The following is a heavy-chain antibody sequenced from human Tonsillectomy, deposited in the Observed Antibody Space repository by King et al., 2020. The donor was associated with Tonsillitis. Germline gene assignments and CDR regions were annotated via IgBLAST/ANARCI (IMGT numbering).Heavy chain of an antibody. J-gene: IGHJ4*02. V-gene: IGHV4-39*01. D-gene: IGHD3-22*01. Sequence: QLQESGPGLVKPSETLSLTCTVSGGSISSSSYYWGWIRQPPGQGLEWIGSIYYSGSTYYNPSLKSRVTISVDTSKNQFSLKLSSVTAADTAVYYCASTLHYDSSGYPHDYFDYWGQGTLVTVSS. CDR3: ASTLHYDSSGYPHDYFDY. CDR2: IYYSGST. CDR1: GGSISSSSYY.